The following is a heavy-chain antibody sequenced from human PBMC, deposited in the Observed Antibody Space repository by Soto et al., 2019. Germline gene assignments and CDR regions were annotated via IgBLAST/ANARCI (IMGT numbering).Heavy chain of an antibody. J-gene: IGHJ4*02. Sequence: QLQLQESVPGLVKPSETMSLTCSVSGRSVSSSRYYWDWIRQPPGKGLECLGHIYYTGSTYYNPSVKSLGTTSVFTSKNQFSLQLHPVTAADTAVYYCARLPNEYGSSWLHVDQWGQGALVTVSS. CDR3: ARLPNEYGSSWLHVDQ. CDR1: GRSVSSSRYY. D-gene: IGHD6-13*01. V-gene: IGHV4-39*01. CDR2: IYYTGST.